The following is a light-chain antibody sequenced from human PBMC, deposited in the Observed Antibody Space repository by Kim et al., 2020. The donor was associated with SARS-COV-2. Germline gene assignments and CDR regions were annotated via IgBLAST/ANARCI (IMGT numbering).Light chain of an antibody. V-gene: IGKV3D-7*01. CDR3: QQDYNFPLT. Sequence: EIVMTQSPDTLSLSPGERATLSCRASQSLSSTYLAWYQQKPGQAPRLLIYGASTRATCVPSRFSGSGSGTDFTLTINSLQPEDFAVYYCQQDYNFPLTFGGGTKLEI. J-gene: IGKJ4*01. CDR2: GAS. CDR1: QSLSSTY.